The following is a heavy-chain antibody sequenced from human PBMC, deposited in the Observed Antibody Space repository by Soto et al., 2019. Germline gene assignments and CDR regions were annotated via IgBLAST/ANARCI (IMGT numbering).Heavy chain of an antibody. Sequence: QVQLVQSGAEVKKPGASVKVSCKASGYTFTSYYMHWVRQAPGQGLEWMGIINPSGGSTSYAQKFQGRVTMTRDTSTSTVYMELSSLRSEDTAVYYWARVGYYDSSYPPGYFDYWGQGTLVTVSS. V-gene: IGHV1-46*01. CDR3: ARVGYYDSSYPPGYFDY. CDR2: INPSGGST. D-gene: IGHD3-22*01. CDR1: GYTFTSYY. J-gene: IGHJ4*02.